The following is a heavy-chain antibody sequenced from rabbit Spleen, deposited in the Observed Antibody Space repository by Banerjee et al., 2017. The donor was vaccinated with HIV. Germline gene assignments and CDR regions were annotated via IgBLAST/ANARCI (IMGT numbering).Heavy chain of an antibody. CDR3: ARDTGSSFSSYGMDL. D-gene: IGHD8-1*01. Sequence: LEESGGDLVKPGASLTLTCIASGVSFSGSSYMCWVRQAPGKGLEWIACINIVTGKTVYASWAKGRFIMSRTSSTTVFLQMTSLTAADTATYFCARDTGSSFSSYGMDLWGPGTLVTVS. J-gene: IGHJ6*01. V-gene: IGHV1S40*01. CDR2: INIVTGKT. CDR1: GVSFSGSSY.